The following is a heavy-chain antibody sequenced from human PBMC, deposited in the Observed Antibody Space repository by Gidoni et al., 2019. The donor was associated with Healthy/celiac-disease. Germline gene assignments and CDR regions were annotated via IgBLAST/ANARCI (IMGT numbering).Heavy chain of an antibody. D-gene: IGHD2-15*01. CDR1: GGSFSGYY. CDR2: INHSGST. Sequence: QVQLQQWGAGLLKPSETLSLTCAVYGGSFSGYYWSWIRQPPGKGLEWIGEINHSGSTNYNPSLKSRVTISVDTSKNQFSLKLSSVTAADTAVYYCARGVGFKGYYYGMDVWGQGTTVTVSS. V-gene: IGHV4-34*01. J-gene: IGHJ6*02. CDR3: ARGVGFKGYYYGMDV.